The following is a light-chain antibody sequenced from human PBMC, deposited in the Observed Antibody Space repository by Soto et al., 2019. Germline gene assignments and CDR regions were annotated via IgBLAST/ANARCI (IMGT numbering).Light chain of an antibody. Sequence: DIQMTQSPSTLSGSVGDRVTITCRASQSISSYLNWYQQKPGKAPKLLIYAASSLESGVPSRFSGSGSGTEFTLTISSLQPDDFATYYCQQYNSYSGTFGQGTKVDIK. CDR2: AAS. V-gene: IGKV1-5*01. CDR1: QSISSY. J-gene: IGKJ1*01. CDR3: QQYNSYSGT.